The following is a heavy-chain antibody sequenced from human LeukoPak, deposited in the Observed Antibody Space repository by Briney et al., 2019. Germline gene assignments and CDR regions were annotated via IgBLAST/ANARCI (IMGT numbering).Heavy chain of an antibody. Sequence: TSETLSLTCAVYGGSFSGYYWSWIRQPPGKGLEWIGEINHSGSTNYNPSLKSRVTISVDTSKNQFSLKLSSVTAADTAVYYCARARGYSYGVFDYWGQGTLVTVSS. CDR2: INHSGST. D-gene: IGHD5-18*01. V-gene: IGHV4-34*01. CDR3: ARARGYSYGVFDY. CDR1: GGSFSGYY. J-gene: IGHJ4*02.